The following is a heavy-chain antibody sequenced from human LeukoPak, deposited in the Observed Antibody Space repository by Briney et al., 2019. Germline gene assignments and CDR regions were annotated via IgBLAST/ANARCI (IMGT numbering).Heavy chain of an antibody. CDR2: ISGSGGST. D-gene: IGHD3-10*01. J-gene: IGHJ4*02. V-gene: IGHV3-23*01. Sequence: GGSLRLSCAASGFTFSSYAMSWVRQAPGKGLEWVSAISGSGGSTYYADSVKGRFTISRDNAKNSLYLQMNSLRAEDTAVYYCARDRTGGYGSGSYHDYWGQGTLVTVSS. CDR3: ARDRTGGYGSGSYHDY. CDR1: GFTFSSYA.